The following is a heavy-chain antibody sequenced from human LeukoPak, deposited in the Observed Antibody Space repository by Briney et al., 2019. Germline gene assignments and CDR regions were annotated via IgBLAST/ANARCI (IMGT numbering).Heavy chain of an antibody. V-gene: IGHV3-48*04. Sequence: GGSLRLSRAASGFTFSIYSFNWVRQAPGKGLKWVSYISSTSTTIHYADSVKGRFTISRDNAQNSLYLQMNSLRAEDTALYYCARVASNYDFDYWGQGTLVTVSS. CDR3: ARVASNYDFDY. J-gene: IGHJ4*02. D-gene: IGHD4-11*01. CDR1: GFTFSIYS. CDR2: ISSTSTTI.